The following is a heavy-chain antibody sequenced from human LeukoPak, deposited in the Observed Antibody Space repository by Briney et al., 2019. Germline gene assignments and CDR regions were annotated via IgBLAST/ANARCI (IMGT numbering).Heavy chain of an antibody. D-gene: IGHD3-3*01. CDR2: ISSGSSSI. V-gene: IGHV3-48*01. Sequence: PGGSLRLSCAASGFTFSSYSMNWVRQAPGKGLEWISYISSGSSSIFYADSVKGRFTISRDNAKNTLYLQMNSLKAVDTAVYYCTRGRGSIFGVVTIPDYWGQGTLVTVSS. CDR1: GFTFSSYS. CDR3: TRGRGSIFGVVTIPDY. J-gene: IGHJ4*02.